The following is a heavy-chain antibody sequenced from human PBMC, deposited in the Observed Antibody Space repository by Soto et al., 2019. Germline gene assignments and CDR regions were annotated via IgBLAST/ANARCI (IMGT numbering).Heavy chain of an antibody. D-gene: IGHD3-16*02. Sequence: QVQLVQSETEVKKPGSAVKVSCKASGGTFNTYAMNWVRQAPGQGLEWMGGIIPMFDTPRYAQKFRGRVTITVDESTTTAYMELSSLSSDDTAVYYCTRSIGSGGVIGGFDYWGQGTLVTVSS. CDR2: IIPMFDTP. V-gene: IGHV1-69*01. CDR3: TRSIGSGGVIGGFDY. J-gene: IGHJ4*02. CDR1: GGTFNTYA.